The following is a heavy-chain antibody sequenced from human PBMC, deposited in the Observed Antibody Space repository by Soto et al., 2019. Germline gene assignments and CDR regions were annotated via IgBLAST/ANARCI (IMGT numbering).Heavy chain of an antibody. Sequence: SETLSLTCAVSGGSISSGDYYWSWIRQPPGKGLEWIGYIYYSGSTYYNPSLKSRVTISVDTSKNQFSLKLSSVTAADTAVYYCARSGYCTNGVCYTPFDYWGQGTLVTVSS. CDR3: ARSGYCTNGVCYTPFDY. CDR2: IYYSGST. CDR1: GGSISSGDYY. J-gene: IGHJ4*02. D-gene: IGHD2-8*01. V-gene: IGHV4-30-4*01.